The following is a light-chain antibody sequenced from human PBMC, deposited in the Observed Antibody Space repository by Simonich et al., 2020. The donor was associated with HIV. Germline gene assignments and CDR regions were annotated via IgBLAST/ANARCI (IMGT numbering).Light chain of an antibody. CDR3: QQAIGFPRT. CDR2: SAS. Sequence: DIQMTQSPSSVSASVGDRVTITCRAGQGISSWLAWYQPKPGKAPKLLIYSASRLQSGVPSRFSGSGSWTKFTLTITSLPPEDFATYYCQQAIGFPRTFGQGTKVEVK. J-gene: IGKJ1*01. CDR1: QGISSW. V-gene: IGKV1-12*01.